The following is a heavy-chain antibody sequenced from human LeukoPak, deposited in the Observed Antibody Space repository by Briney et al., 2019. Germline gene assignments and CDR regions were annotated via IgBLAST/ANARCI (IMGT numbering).Heavy chain of an antibody. D-gene: IGHD3-10*01. J-gene: IGHJ4*02. CDR2: IYYSGST. CDR1: GGSISSGGYY. V-gene: IGHV4-31*03. Sequence: SETLSLTCTVSGGSISSGGYYWSWIRQHPGKGLEWIGYIYYSGSTHYNPSLKSRVTISVDTSKNQFSLKLSSVTAADTAVYYCARVPLLWFIFDYWGQGTLVTVSS. CDR3: ARVPLLWFIFDY.